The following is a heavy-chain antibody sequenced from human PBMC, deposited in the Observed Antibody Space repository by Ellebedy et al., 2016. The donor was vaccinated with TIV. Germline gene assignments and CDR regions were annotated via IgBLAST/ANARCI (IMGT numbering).Heavy chain of an antibody. Sequence: ASVKVSXXASGYTFSNYYMHWVRQAPGQGLEWMGIIHPDGVTTTYAQKFQGRVTITRDTSTGTFYIELSSLRSEDTALYYCARDANDAFDYWGQGTLVTVSS. CDR1: GYTFSNYY. CDR2: IHPDGVTT. V-gene: IGHV1-46*01. J-gene: IGHJ4*02. D-gene: IGHD1-1*01. CDR3: ARDANDAFDY.